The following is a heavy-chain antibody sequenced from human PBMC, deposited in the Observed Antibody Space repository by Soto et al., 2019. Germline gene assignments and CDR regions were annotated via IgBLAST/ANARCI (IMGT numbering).Heavy chain of an antibody. CDR3: ARDRQYEPLPY. J-gene: IGHJ4*02. Sequence: QVQLVQSGTEVKKPGASVKVSCKASGYTFAYYGITWVRQAPGQPLEWMGWVSANNRVTNYAQKFQDRVTMTADTSTSTAYMELKSLSSDDTAMYFCARDRQYEPLPYWGQGILVIV. V-gene: IGHV1-18*01. CDR2: VSANNRVT. CDR1: GYTFAYYG. D-gene: IGHD2-8*01.